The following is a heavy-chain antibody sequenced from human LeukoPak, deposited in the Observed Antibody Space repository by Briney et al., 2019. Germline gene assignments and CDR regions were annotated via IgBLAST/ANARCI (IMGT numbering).Heavy chain of an antibody. D-gene: IGHD4-23*01. J-gene: IGHJ5*02. V-gene: IGHV1-8*01. Sequence: ASVQVSCKASGYTFTSYDINWVRQATGKGLEWMGWMNPNSGNTGYAQKFQGRVTMTRNTSISTAYMELSSLRSEDTAVYYCARGGFYGGDNWFDPWGQGTLVTVSS. CDR2: MNPNSGNT. CDR1: GYTFTSYD. CDR3: ARGGFYGGDNWFDP.